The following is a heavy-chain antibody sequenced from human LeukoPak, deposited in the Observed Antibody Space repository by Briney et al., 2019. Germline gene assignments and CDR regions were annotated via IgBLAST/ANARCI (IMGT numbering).Heavy chain of an antibody. Sequence: SETLSLTCTVSGGSISSYYWSWIRQPPGKGLEWIGYIYYSGSTNYNPSLKSRVTISVDTSKNQFSLKLSSVTAADTAVYYCARMYYYDSGGAGEYYFDYRGQGTLVTVSS. CDR3: ARMYYYDSGGAGEYYFDY. CDR2: IYYSGST. V-gene: IGHV4-59*01. J-gene: IGHJ4*02. D-gene: IGHD3-22*01. CDR1: GGSISSYY.